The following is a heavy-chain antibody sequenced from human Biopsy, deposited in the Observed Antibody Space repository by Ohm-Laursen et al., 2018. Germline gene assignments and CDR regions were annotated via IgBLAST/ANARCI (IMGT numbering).Heavy chain of an antibody. CDR3: ARDLLEWSLPS. V-gene: IGHV1-2*02. CDR2: IYPNSGDT. J-gene: IGHJ4*02. D-gene: IGHD3-3*01. CDR1: GDAFLGYY. Sequence: GASVKVSCKPFGDAFLGYYLHWVRQAPGQGLEWMGSIYPNSGDTDFAQKFQGRVSMTRDTSVSTAYLELSSLRSDDTAIYYCARDLLEWSLPSWGQGTLVTVSS.